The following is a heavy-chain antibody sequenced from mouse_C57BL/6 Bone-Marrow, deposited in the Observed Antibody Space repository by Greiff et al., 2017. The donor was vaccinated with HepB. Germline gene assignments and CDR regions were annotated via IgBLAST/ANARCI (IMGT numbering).Heavy chain of an antibody. Sequence: VQLQQSGAELVRPGASVKLSCTASGFNIKDDYMHWVKQRPEQGLEWIGWIDPENGDTEYASKFQGKATITADTSSNTAYLQLSSLTSEDAAVYYCTMSSGYYAMDYWGQGTSVTVSS. CDR3: TMSSGYYAMDY. V-gene: IGHV14-4*01. J-gene: IGHJ4*01. CDR1: GFNIKDDY. CDR2: IDPENGDT. D-gene: IGHD3-2*02.